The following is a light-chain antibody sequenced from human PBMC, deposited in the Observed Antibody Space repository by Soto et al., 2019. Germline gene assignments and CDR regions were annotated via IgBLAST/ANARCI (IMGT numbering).Light chain of an antibody. Sequence: DIQMTQSPSSLSASVGDRVTITCRASQTIIRYLNWYQQKPGRAPNLLIYAASNLQSGVPSRFSGSASGTEFTLTISSLQPEDFATDYCQQSYSTLFSFGPGTKVEIK. V-gene: IGKV1-39*01. CDR2: AAS. CDR3: QQSYSTLFS. CDR1: QTIIRY. J-gene: IGKJ3*01.